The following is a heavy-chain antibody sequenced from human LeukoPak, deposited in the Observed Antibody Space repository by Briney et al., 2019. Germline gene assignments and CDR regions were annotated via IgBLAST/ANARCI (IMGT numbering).Heavy chain of an antibody. V-gene: IGHV1-69*05. J-gene: IGHJ6*03. CDR3: ARETWYYYDSSGYNHYYYYYMDV. D-gene: IGHD3-22*01. Sequence: SVKVSCKASGGTFSSYAISWVRQAPGQGLEWMGRIIPIFGTANYAQKFQGRVTITTDESTSTAYMELSSLRSEDTAVYYCARETWYYYDSSGYNHYYYYYMDVWGKGTTVTVSS. CDR1: GGTFSSYA. CDR2: IIPIFGTA.